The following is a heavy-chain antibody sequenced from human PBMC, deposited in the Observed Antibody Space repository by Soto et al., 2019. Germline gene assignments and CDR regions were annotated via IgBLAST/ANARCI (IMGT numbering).Heavy chain of an antibody. V-gene: IGHV3-30*18. Sequence: QVPLVESGGGVVQPGRSLRLSCAASGFTFSSYGMHWVRQAPGKGLEWVAVISYDGSNKYYADSVKGRFTISRDNSKHTLYRQRNSLRAEDTDVYYCAKDMYYYDSSGQGDWGQETLVTVSS. CDR2: ISYDGSNK. J-gene: IGHJ4*02. CDR1: GFTFSSYG. CDR3: AKDMYYYDSSGQGD. D-gene: IGHD3-22*01.